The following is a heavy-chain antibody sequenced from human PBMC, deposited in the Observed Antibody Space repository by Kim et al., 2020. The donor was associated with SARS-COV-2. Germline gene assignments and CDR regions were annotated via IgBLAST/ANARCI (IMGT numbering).Heavy chain of an antibody. CDR2: ISGSGTTT. Sequence: GGSLRLSCVGSGFTFSDYGIAWVRQAPGKGLEWVAGISGSGTTTTYADSMKGRFIISRDNSKNTLYLQMSSLRADDTAIYYCANFRQSDNWGQGTLVTVSS. CDR1: GFTFSDYG. J-gene: IGHJ4*02. D-gene: IGHD6-19*01. CDR3: ANFRQSDN. V-gene: IGHV3-23*01.